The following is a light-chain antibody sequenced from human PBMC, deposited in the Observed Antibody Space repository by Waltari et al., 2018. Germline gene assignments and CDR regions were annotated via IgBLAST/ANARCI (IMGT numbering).Light chain of an antibody. Sequence: DIMMTQSPLSLAVTPGEPASIPCRSRQSLLHTTGYLYLAWYLQKPGQSPQLLIYLGSFRASGVPDRLSGSKSGNTASLTISGLRAEDEAEYYCCSYAGSYTWVFGGGTK. CDR2: LGS. CDR3: CSYAGSYTWV. V-gene: IGKV2-28*01. CDR1: QSLLHTTGYLY. J-gene: IGKJ4*02.